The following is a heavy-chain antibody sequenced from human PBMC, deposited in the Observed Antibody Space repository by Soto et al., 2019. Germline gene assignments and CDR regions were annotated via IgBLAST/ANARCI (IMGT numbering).Heavy chain of an antibody. CDR2: INTGNDNT. Sequence: GASVKVSCKASGYTFTTYTIHWVRQAPGQSLEWMGWINTGNDNTEYSQKFQGRITLTRDTSARTAYMDLGSLRSEDTAVYYCARDLAVGPAYFFDYWGQGTPVTAPQ. D-gene: IGHD1-26*01. V-gene: IGHV1-3*04. CDR3: ARDLAVGPAYFFDY. CDR1: GYTFTTYT. J-gene: IGHJ4*02.